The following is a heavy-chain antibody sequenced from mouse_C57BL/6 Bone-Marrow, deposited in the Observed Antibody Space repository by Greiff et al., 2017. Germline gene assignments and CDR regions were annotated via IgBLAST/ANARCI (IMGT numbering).Heavy chain of an antibody. Sequence: QVQLQQPGAELVMPGASVKLSCKASGYTFTSYWMHWVKQRPGQGLEWIGEIDPSDSYTNYNQKFKGKSTLTVDKSSSTAYMQLSSLTSEDSEVYYCARIPSYGYGDYAMDYWGQGTSVTVSS. CDR1: GYTFTSYW. D-gene: IGHD2-9*01. J-gene: IGHJ4*01. CDR2: IDPSDSYT. V-gene: IGHV1-69*01. CDR3: ARIPSYGYGDYAMDY.